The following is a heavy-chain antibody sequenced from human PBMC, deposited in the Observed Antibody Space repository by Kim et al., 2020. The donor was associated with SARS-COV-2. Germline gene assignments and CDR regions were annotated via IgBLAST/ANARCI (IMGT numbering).Heavy chain of an antibody. V-gene: IGHV1-69*01. Sequence: AQKFQGRVTITADEYTSTAYMELSSLRSEDTAVYYCATSTISFLDWYFDLWGRGTLVTVSS. D-gene: IGHD3-9*01. CDR3: ATSTISFLDWYFDL. J-gene: IGHJ2*01.